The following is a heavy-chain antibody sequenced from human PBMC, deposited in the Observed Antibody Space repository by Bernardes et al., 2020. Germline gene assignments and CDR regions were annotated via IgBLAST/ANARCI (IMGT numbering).Heavy chain of an antibody. CDR1: GFSISSDYS. CDR3: ARTNSPAGRARFDI. V-gene: IGHV4-38-2*01. J-gene: IGHJ4*02. Sequence: SETLSLTCAVSGFSISSDYSWGWIRQPPGKGLEWIGSIYHAGNTYYNPSLKSRVTISLDTSNNEFPLKLTSVTAADTAIYYCARTNSPAGRARFDIWGQGTLVTSSS. CDR2: IYHAGNT. D-gene: IGHD6-6*01.